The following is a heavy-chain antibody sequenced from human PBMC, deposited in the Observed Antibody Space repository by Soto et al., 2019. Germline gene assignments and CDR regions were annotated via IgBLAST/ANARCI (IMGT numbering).Heavy chain of an antibody. CDR2: IDPSDSYT. D-gene: IGHD3-22*01. CDR1: GYSFTSYW. V-gene: IGHV5-10-1*01. J-gene: IGHJ6*02. CDR3: ARSFGGYPTRYYGMDV. Sequence: GESLKISRNGSGYSFTSYWISCVRQMPVNGLEWMGRIDPSDSYTNYSPSFQGHVTISADKSISTAYLQWSSLKASDTAMYYCARSFGGYPTRYYGMDVWGQGTTVTVSS.